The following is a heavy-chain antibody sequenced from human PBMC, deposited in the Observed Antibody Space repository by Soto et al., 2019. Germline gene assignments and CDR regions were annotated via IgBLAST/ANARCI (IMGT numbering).Heavy chain of an antibody. CDR2: ISYDGSNK. Sequence: PGGSLRLSCAASGFTFSSYAMHWVRQAPGKGLEWVAVISYDGSNKYYADSVKGRFTISRDNSKNTLYLQMNSLRAEDTAVYYCAREHDSSGYYPVSRYYYYYGMDVWGQGTTVTVSS. J-gene: IGHJ6*02. CDR3: AREHDSSGYYPVSRYYYYYGMDV. D-gene: IGHD3-22*01. CDR1: GFTFSSYA. V-gene: IGHV3-30-3*01.